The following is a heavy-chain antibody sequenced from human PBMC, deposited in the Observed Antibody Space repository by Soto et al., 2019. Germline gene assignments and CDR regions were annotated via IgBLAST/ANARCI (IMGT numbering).Heavy chain of an antibody. CDR3: AKGRDTSTSGWLNWFDP. D-gene: IGHD6-19*01. J-gene: IGHJ5*02. CDR2: ISGGGGST. V-gene: IGHV3-23*01. Sequence: GESLKISCAASGFTFSSYAMTWVRQAPGKGLVWVSAISGGGGSTYYADSVKGRFTISRDNSKNTLFLQMNSLRAEDTAIYYCAKGRDTSTSGWLNWFDPWGQGTLVTVSS. CDR1: GFTFSSYA.